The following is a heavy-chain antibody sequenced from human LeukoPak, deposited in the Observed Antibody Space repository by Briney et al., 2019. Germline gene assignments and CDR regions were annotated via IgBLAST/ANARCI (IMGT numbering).Heavy chain of an antibody. V-gene: IGHV3-23*01. Sequence: PGGSLRLSCAASGFTFSSYAMGWVRQAPGKGPEWVSAISGSGGSTFYADSVKGRFTISRDNSKNTLYLQMNSLRAEDTAVYYCAKGLCSTSCYSVPDHVWGQGTTVTVSS. D-gene: IGHD2-2*01. J-gene: IGHJ6*02. CDR1: GFTFSSYA. CDR2: ISGSGGST. CDR3: AKGLCSTSCYSVPDHV.